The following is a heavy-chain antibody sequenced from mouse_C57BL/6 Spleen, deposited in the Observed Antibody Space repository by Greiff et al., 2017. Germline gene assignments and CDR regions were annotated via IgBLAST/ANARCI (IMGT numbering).Heavy chain of an antibody. CDR2: ISDGGSYT. CDR3: ARDTHDYPFDY. J-gene: IGHJ2*01. V-gene: IGHV5-4*01. CDR1: GFTFSSYA. Sequence: EVKLMESGGGLVKPGGSLKLSCAASGFTFSSYAMSWVRQTPEKRLEWVATISDGGSYTYYPDNVKGRFTISRDNAKNNLYLQRSHLKSEDTAMXYSARDTHDYPFDYWGQGTTLTVSS. D-gene: IGHD2-4*01.